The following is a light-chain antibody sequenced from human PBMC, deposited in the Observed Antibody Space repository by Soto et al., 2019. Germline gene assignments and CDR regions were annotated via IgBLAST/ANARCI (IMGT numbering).Light chain of an antibody. Sequence: IVLTQSPATLSLSPGGRATLSCRASQSVSLSLAWYQQKPGQAPRLLXYDASKRASGFPDRFSGSGSGTDFTLTISRLEPEDFAVYYCQERTGWPPWTFGQGTKVDNK. CDR3: QERTGWPPWT. CDR1: QSVSLS. V-gene: IGKV3-11*01. J-gene: IGKJ1*01. CDR2: DAS.